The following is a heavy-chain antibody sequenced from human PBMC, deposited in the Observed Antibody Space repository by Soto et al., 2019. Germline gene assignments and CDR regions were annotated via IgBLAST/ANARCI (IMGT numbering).Heavy chain of an antibody. CDR3: ARGPRGYSYGFHYYYGMDV. CDR1: GYTFTSYG. J-gene: IGHJ6*02. Sequence: QVQLVQSGAEVKKPGASVKVSCKASGYTFTSYGISWVRQAPGQGLEWMGWISAYNGNTNYAQKLQGRVTMTTDTSTSTAYMELRSMRSDDTAVYYCARGPRGYSYGFHYYYGMDVWGQGTTVTVSS. V-gene: IGHV1-18*01. CDR2: ISAYNGNT. D-gene: IGHD5-18*01.